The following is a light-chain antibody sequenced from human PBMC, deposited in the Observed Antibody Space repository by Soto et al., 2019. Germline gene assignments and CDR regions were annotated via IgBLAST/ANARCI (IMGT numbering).Light chain of an antibody. J-gene: IGKJ2*01. CDR2: LGS. CDR1: QSHLHSNGYNY. Sequence: DIVMTQSPLSLPVTPGEPASISCRSSQSHLHSNGYNYLDWYLQKPGQSPQLLIYLGSNRASGVPDRFSGSGSGTDFTLKISRVEAEDVGVYYCMQALQTLLMYTFGQGTKLEIK. V-gene: IGKV2-28*01. CDR3: MQALQTLLMYT.